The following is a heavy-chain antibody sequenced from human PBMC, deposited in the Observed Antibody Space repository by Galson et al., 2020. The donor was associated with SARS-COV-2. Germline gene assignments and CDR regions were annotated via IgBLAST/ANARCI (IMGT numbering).Heavy chain of an antibody. CDR1: GFTISSHW. CDR2: INADGSST. CDR3: ARDGGAAAGRPLDY. V-gene: IGHV3-74*01. D-gene: IGHD6-13*01. Sequence: GESLKISCEASGFTISSHWMHWVRQAPGKGLVWVSRINADGSSTSYADSVKGRFTISRDNAKNTLYLQMNSLRAEDTTMYYCARDGGAAAGRPLDYCGRGTLVTVSS. J-gene: IGHJ4*02.